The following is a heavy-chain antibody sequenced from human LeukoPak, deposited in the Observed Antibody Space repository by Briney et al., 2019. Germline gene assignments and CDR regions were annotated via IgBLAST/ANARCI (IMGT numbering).Heavy chain of an antibody. J-gene: IGHJ4*02. CDR2: ISYDGSNK. V-gene: IGHV3-30*03. D-gene: IGHD3-10*01. CDR1: GFTFSSYG. Sequence: PGGSLRLSCAASGFTFSSYGMHWVRQAPGKGLEWVAVISYDGSNKYYTDSVKGRFTISRDNAKNSLYLQMNSLRAEDTAVYYCARAREGRRYYFDYWGQGTLVTVSS. CDR3: ARAREGRRYYFDY.